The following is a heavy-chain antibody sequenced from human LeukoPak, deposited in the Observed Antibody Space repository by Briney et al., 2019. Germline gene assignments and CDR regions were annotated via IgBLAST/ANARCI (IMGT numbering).Heavy chain of an antibody. CDR3: ANDASGSYYFDY. D-gene: IGHD1-26*01. CDR2: IKQDGSEK. J-gene: IGHJ4*02. Sequence: PGGSLRLSCAASGFTFSSFAMSWVRQAPGKGLEWVANIKQDGSEKYYVDSVKGRFTISRDNAKNSLYLQMNSLRAEDTAVYYCANDASGSYYFDYWGQGTLVTVSS. CDR1: GFTFSSFA. V-gene: IGHV3-7*01.